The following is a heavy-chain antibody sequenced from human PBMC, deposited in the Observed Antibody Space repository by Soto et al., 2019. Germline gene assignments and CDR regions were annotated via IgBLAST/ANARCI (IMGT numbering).Heavy chain of an antibody. V-gene: IGHV3-21*01. Sequence: GGSLRLSCAASGFISNTYSMDWVRQAPGKGLEWVASISPSGSYMYYGDSLKGRFTVSRDNAKNSLYLQMDSLRADDTAIYYCARFGLVTFDCWGQGTLVTVSS. CDR2: ISPSGSYM. D-gene: IGHD3-3*01. CDR1: GFISNTYS. CDR3: ARFGLVTFDC. J-gene: IGHJ4*02.